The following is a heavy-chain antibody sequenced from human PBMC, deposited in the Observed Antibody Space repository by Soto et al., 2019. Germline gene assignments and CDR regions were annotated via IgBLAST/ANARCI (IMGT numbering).Heavy chain of an antibody. J-gene: IGHJ6*02. V-gene: IGHV4-61*08. CDR1: GGTVGIAGYY. CDR2: IYYSGIT. Sequence: IYISSTVSGGTVGIAGYYGRWMRKPPGKGLEWIGYIYYSGITDYNPSLGSRATISVQKSKNQFYLRLNSVTAADTAVYYCASSAGQPGDFFYYNGMDVWGQGPTVT. D-gene: IGHD3-10*01. CDR3: ASSAGQPGDFFYYNGMDV.